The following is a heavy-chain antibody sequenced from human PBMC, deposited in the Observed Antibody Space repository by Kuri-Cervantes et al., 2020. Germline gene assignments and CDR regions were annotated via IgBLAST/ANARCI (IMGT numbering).Heavy chain of an antibody. Sequence: ASVKVSCKASGYTFTSYDINWVRQATGQGLEWMGWMNPNSGNTGYAQKFQGRVTMTRNTSISTAYMELSSLRSEDTAVCYCARSPDCSGGSCYSDYYYYYYMDVWGKGTTVTVSS. CDR3: ARSPDCSGGSCYSDYYYYYYMDV. CDR1: GYTFTSYD. J-gene: IGHJ6*03. CDR2: MNPNSGNT. V-gene: IGHV1-8*01. D-gene: IGHD2-15*01.